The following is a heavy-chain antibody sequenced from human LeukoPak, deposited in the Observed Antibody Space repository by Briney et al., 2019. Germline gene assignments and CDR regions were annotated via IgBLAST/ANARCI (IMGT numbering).Heavy chain of an antibody. Sequence: PSETLSLTCTVSGYSISSGYYWGWIRQPPGKGLEWIGSIYHTGSTYYNSSLKGRVTISIDKSKNQFSLKLSSVIAADTAVYYCARVYDGSGYRHYYYYMDVWGKGTTVTVSS. CDR3: ARVYDGSGYRHYYYYMDV. J-gene: IGHJ6*03. CDR2: IYHTGST. D-gene: IGHD3-22*01. V-gene: IGHV4-38-2*02. CDR1: GYSISSGYY.